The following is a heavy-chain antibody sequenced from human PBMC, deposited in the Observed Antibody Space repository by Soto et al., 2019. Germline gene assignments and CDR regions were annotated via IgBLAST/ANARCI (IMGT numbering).Heavy chain of an antibody. D-gene: IGHD6-6*01. CDR2: ITNSGGGT. CDR1: GFTFSNYA. V-gene: IGHV3-23*01. J-gene: IGHJ6*02. Sequence: GGSLRLSCAASGFTFSNYAMSWVRQAPEKGLEWVSGITNSGGGTYYADSVKGRFTISRDNSKNTLYLQMNSLRAKDTAVYYCAISPGRPSVRMDVWGQGTTVTVS. CDR3: AISPGRPSVRMDV.